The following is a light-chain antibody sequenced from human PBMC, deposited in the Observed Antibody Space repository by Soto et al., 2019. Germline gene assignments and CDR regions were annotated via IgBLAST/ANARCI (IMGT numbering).Light chain of an antibody. CDR2: KAS. CDR1: QTISSW. J-gene: IGKJ4*01. V-gene: IGKV1-5*03. CDR3: QQYNSNPLT. Sequence: DIQMTQSPSTLSAFVGDRVTITCRASQTISSWLAWYQQKPGKAPKLLIYKASSLESGVPSRFSGSGSGTEFTLPISSLQPDDFATYYCQQYNSNPLTFGGGTKVEIK.